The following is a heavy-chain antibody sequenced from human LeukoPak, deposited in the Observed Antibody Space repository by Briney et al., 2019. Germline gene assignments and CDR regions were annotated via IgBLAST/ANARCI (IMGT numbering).Heavy chain of an antibody. CDR1: GFTFSSYG. CDR3: ARVPGGLEWSDFDY. Sequence: KPGRSLRLSCAASGFTFSSYGMHWVRQAPGKGLEWVSSISSSSSDIYYADSVKGRFTISRDNAKNSLYLQMNSLRAEDTAIYYCARVPGGLEWSDFDYWGQGTLVTVSS. CDR2: ISSSSSDI. J-gene: IGHJ4*02. V-gene: IGHV3-21*01. D-gene: IGHD3-3*01.